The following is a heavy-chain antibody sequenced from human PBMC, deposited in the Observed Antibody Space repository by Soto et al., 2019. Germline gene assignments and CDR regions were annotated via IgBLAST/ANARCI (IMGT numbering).Heavy chain of an antibody. Sequence: QVQLQESGPGLVKPSQTLSLTCTVSGGSISSGGYYWSWIRQHPGKGLEWIGYIYYSGSTYYNPSLKSRVTISVDTSKNQFSLKLSSVTAADTAVYYCARDREGSCSGGSCSRGWFDPWGQGTLVTVSS. CDR3: ARDREGSCSGGSCSRGWFDP. CDR1: GGSISSGGYY. J-gene: IGHJ5*02. V-gene: IGHV4-31*03. D-gene: IGHD2-15*01. CDR2: IYYSGST.